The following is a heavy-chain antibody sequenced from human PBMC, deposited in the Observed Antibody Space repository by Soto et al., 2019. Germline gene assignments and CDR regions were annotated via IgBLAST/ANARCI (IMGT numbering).Heavy chain of an antibody. D-gene: IGHD6-25*01. J-gene: IGHJ6*03. V-gene: IGHV6-1*01. CDR1: VDSVSSSSAA. CDR2: TYYRSKWYN. Sequence: SQTLSRTCAISVDSVSSSSAAWNWIRQSPSRGLEWLGRTYYRSKWYNDYAVSVKSRITINPDTSKNQFSLQLNSVTPEDTAVYYCARLHSIAAPKGDYYYYMDVWGKGTTVTVSS. CDR3: ARLHSIAAPKGDYYYYMDV.